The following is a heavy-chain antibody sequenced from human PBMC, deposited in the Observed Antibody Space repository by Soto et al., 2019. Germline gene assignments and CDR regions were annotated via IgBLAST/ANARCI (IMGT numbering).Heavy chain of an antibody. V-gene: IGHV5-10-1*01. CDR3: ARRWGGTFDI. CDR2: IDPSDSYT. J-gene: IGHJ3*02. D-gene: IGHD3-10*01. Sequence: GEALKISCKGSGYSFTSYWISWVRQMPGKGLEWMGRIDPSDSYTNYSPSFQGHVTISADKSISTAYLQWSSLKASDTAVYYCARRWGGTFDIWGQGTMVTVSS. CDR1: GYSFTSYW.